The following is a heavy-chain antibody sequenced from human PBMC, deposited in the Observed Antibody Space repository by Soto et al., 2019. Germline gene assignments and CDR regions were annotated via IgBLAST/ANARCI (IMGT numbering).Heavy chain of an antibody. CDR3: ARDLYCSSTSCHHDYYYYGMDV. Sequence: ASVKVSCKASGYTFTSYGISWVRQAPGQGLEWMGWISAYNGNTNYAQKPQGRVTMTTDTSTSTAYMELRSLRSDDTAVYYCARDLYCSSTSCHHDYYYYGMDVWGQGTTVTVSS. CDR2: ISAYNGNT. V-gene: IGHV1-18*01. CDR1: GYTFTSYG. J-gene: IGHJ6*02. D-gene: IGHD2-2*01.